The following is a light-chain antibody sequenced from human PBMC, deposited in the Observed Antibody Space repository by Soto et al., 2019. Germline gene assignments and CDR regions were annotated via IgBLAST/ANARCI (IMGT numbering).Light chain of an antibody. CDR1: SSDVGSYDR. Sequence: QSALTQPPSVSGSPGQSVTISCTGTSSDVGSYDRVSWYQQPPGTAPKLMIYVVSNRPSGVPDRFSGSKSGNTASLTISGLQAEDEADYYCSSYTTSSTWVFGGWTKLTVL. CDR3: SSYTTSSTWV. CDR2: VVS. V-gene: IGLV2-18*02. J-gene: IGLJ2*01.